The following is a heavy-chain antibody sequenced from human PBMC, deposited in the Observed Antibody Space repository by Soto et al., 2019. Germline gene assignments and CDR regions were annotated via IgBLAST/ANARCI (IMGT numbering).Heavy chain of an antibody. CDR2: KNPNSGNT. Sequence: QVQLVQSGAEVKTPGASVKVSCKASGYTFATYDINWARQAPGQGLEWMGWKNPNSGNTGYAQKFQGRLTMTRDTALSVAHMELSSLRNEDTAVYYCARSDGYNFNWLDSWGQGTLVTVSA. CDR3: ARSDGYNFNWLDS. J-gene: IGHJ5*01. V-gene: IGHV1-8*01. CDR1: GYTFATYD. D-gene: IGHD2-21*01.